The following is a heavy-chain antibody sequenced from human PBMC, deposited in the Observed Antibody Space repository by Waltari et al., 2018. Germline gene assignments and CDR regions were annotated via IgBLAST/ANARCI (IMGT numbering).Heavy chain of an antibody. J-gene: IGHJ3*02. CDR2: SNYSGST. D-gene: IGHD5-12*01. CDR1: GGSMNNCIYY. V-gene: IGHV4-39*01. CDR3: ARLAWLQNAFDI. Sequence: QLQLQESGPGLVKPSETLSLNCSVSGGSMNNCIYYWAWIRQPPGRGLGWVGSSNYSGSTHYTPSLRSRVTISVDTSKKQFSLKLSSVTAADTAVYYCARLAWLQNAFDIWGQGTRVTASS.